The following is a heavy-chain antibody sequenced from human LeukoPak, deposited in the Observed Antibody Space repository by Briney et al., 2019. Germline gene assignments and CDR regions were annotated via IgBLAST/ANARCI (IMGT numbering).Heavy chain of an antibody. CDR3: ARAVSQISTTADWFDP. Sequence: ASVKVSCKASGYSFNGHNMHWVRQAPGQGPEWMGWINPKTGATNYEHKFQGRVTVTRDTSITTVYMEMNRLTSDDTAVYFCARAVSQISTTADWFDPWGRGTLVTVSS. J-gene: IGHJ5*02. CDR1: GYSFNGHN. CDR2: INPKTGAT. V-gene: IGHV1-2*02. D-gene: IGHD1-7*01.